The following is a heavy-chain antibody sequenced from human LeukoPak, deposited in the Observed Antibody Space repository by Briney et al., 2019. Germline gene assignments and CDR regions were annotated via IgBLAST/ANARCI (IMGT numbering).Heavy chain of an antibody. V-gene: IGHV1-18*01. CDR3: ARGAYGDK. Sequence: GASVKVSCEASGYTLTSYGINWMRQAPGQGLEWMGWISTQSGNTNYAQKVQDRLTLTTDRSTNTAYMELRSLRADDTAAYYCARGAYGDKWGQGTLVTVSS. CDR2: ISTQSGNT. J-gene: IGHJ4*02. CDR1: GYTLTSYG. D-gene: IGHD4-17*01.